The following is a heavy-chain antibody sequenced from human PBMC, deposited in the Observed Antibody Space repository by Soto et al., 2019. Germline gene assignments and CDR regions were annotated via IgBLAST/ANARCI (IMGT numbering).Heavy chain of an antibody. J-gene: IGHJ4*02. CDR2: INAGNGDT. Sequence: ASVKVSCKASGYTFSSYIMHWVRQAPGQRLEWMGWINAGNGDTKYSQNFQGRITITRDTSASTVYMELSSLRSEDTAVYYCARYFDRGDYYFDYWGQGTLVTV. CDR3: ARYFDRGDYYFDY. CDR1: GYTFSSYI. V-gene: IGHV1-3*01. D-gene: IGHD3-22*01.